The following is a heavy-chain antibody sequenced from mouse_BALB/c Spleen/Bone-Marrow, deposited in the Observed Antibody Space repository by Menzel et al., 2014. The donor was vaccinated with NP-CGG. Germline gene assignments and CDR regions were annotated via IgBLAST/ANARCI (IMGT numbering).Heavy chain of an antibody. J-gene: IGHJ2*01. V-gene: IGHV7-3*02. D-gene: IGHD1-3*01. Sequence: DVHLVESGGGLVQPGGSLRLSCATSGFTFTDYYMNWVRQPPGKALEWLGFIRNKANGYTTKYSTSVKGRFTISRDNSQSILYLQMNTLRGEDSATYDCARDKGSVFFDYWGQGTTLTVSS. CDR2: IRNKANGYTT. CDR1: GFTFTDYY. CDR3: ARDKGSVFFDY.